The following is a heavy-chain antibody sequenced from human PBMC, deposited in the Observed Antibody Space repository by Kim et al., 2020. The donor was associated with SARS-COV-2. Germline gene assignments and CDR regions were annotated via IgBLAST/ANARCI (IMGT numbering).Heavy chain of an antibody. D-gene: IGHD6-19*01. CDR1: EFTFSSSI. V-gene: IGHV3-30*04. J-gene: IGHJ4*02. CDR3: AREGGTSGRCGYFDS. CDR2: MSFDGFSK. Sequence: GGSLRLSCVTSEFTFSSSILHWVRQAPGKGLEWVAAMSFDGFSKYFVDSVKGRFTISRYNSKNTMYLELNSLRDDDSAVYYCAREGGTSGRCGYFDSWGQGTLVTVSS.